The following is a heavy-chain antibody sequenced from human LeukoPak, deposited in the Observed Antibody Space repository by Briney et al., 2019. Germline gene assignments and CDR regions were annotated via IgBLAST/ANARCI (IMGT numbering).Heavy chain of an antibody. V-gene: IGHV4-39*07. J-gene: IGHJ6*03. D-gene: IGHD2-15*01. CDR2: ISYSGST. Sequence: SETLSLTCTVSGGSISSSSYYWGWIRQPPGKGLEWIGSISYSGSTYYNPSLKSRVTISVDTSKKQFSLKLSSVTAADTAVYYCAGGYCSGGSCYSYYYYSYMDVWGKGTTVTVSS. CDR1: GGSISSSSYY. CDR3: AGGYCSGGSCYSYYYYSYMDV.